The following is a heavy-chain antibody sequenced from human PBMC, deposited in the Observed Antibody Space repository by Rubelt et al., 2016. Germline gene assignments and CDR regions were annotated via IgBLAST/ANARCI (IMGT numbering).Heavy chain of an antibody. Sequence: QLQLQESGPGLVKPSETLSLTCTVSGGSISSSSYYWGWIRQPPGKGLEWIGSIYYSGSTYYNPSLKGLVTISVDTSKNQFSLKLSSVTAADTAVYYCARVTPEGPIVVVTAVDYWGQGTLVTVSS. J-gene: IGHJ4*02. D-gene: IGHD2-21*02. V-gene: IGHV4-39*07. CDR2: IYYSGST. CDR1: GGSISSSSYY. CDR3: ARVTPEGPIVVVTAVDY.